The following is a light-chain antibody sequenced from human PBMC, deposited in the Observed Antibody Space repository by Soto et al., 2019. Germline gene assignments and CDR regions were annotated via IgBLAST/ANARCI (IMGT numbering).Light chain of an antibody. J-gene: IGKJ1*01. Sequence: DIQMTQSPSTLSASVGDRVTITCRASQSISGWLAWYQQKPGKAPKLLIYKASTLESGVPSRFSGSGSGTEFTLAISSLQHDDSATYYCKQYNDNRTFGQGTKVDIK. CDR1: QSISGW. V-gene: IGKV1-5*03. CDR3: KQYNDNRT. CDR2: KAS.